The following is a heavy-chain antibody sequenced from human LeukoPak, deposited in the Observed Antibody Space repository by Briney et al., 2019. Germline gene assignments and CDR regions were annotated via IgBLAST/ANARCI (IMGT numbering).Heavy chain of an antibody. V-gene: IGHV1-24*01. CDR2: FDPEDGET. Sequence: ASVKVSCMVSGYTLTELSMHWVRQAPGKGLEWMGGFDPEDGETIYAQKFQGRVTMTEDTSTDTAYMELSSLRSEDTAVYYCAADLGYCSSTSCYSIGWGQGTLVTVSS. D-gene: IGHD2-2*01. J-gene: IGHJ4*02. CDR1: GYTLTELS. CDR3: AADLGYCSSTSCYSIG.